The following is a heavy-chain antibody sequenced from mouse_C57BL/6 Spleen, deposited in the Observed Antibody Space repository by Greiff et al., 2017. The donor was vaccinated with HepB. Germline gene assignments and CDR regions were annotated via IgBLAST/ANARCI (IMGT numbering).Heavy chain of an antibody. Sequence: VQRVESGPGLVAPSQSLSITCTVSGFSLTSYGVSWVRQPPGKGLEWLGVIWGDGSTNYHSALISRLSISKDNSKSQVFLKLNSLQTDDTATYYCAKGATVVATLAGYFDVWGTGTTVTVSS. D-gene: IGHD1-1*01. CDR1: GFSLTSYG. J-gene: IGHJ1*03. CDR3: AKGATVVATLAGYFDV. V-gene: IGHV2-3*01. CDR2: IWGDGST.